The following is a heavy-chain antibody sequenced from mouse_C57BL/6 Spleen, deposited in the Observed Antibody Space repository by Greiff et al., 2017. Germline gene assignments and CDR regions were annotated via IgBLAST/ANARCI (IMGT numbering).Heavy chain of an antibody. CDR2: ISGGGGNT. J-gene: IGHJ3*01. Sequence: EVMLVESGGGLVKPGGSLKLSCAASGFTFSSYTMSWVRQTPEKRLEWVATISGGGGNTYYPDSVKGRFTISRDNAKNTLYLQMSSLRSEDTALYYCARQRDYGNYEAWFAYWCQGTLVTVSA. V-gene: IGHV5-9*01. CDR3: ARQRDYGNYEAWFAY. D-gene: IGHD2-1*01. CDR1: GFTFSSYT.